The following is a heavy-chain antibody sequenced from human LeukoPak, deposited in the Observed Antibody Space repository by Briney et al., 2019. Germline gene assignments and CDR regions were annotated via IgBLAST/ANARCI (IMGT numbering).Heavy chain of an antibody. CDR2: INAYNGDT. CDR3: ARDGSGVWFDY. V-gene: IGHV1-18*01. Sequence: GASVKVSCKASGGTFSSYAINWVRQAPGQGLEWMAWINAYNGDTNYAQKLQGRVTLTTDTSTSTAYMELRSLRSDDTAVYYCARDGSGVWFDYWGQGTLVTVSS. J-gene: IGHJ4*02. CDR1: GGTFSSYA. D-gene: IGHD3-10*01.